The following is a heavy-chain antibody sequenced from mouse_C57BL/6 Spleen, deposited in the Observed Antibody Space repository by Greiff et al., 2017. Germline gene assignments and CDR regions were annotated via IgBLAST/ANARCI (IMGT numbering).Heavy chain of an antibody. CDR2: IDPSDSYT. CDR1: GYTFTSYW. J-gene: IGHJ2*01. Sequence: VQLQQPGAELVMPGASVKLSCKASGYTFTSYWMHWVKQRPGQGLEWIGEIDPSDSYTNYNQKFKGKSTVTVDKSSSTAYMQLSSLTSEDSAVYYCAIKEITTVVDYWGQGTTLTVSS. V-gene: IGHV1-69*01. D-gene: IGHD1-1*01. CDR3: AIKEITTVVDY.